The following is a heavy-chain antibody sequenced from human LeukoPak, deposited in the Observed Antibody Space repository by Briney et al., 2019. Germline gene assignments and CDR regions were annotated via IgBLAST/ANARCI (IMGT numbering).Heavy chain of an antibody. CDR3: ARDKYYYDSSVDYYYMDV. CDR1: GGSISSYY. Sequence: SGTLSLTCTVSGGSISSYYWSWIRQPAGKGLEWIGRIYTSGSTNYNPSLKSRVTMSVDTSKNQFSLKLSSVTAADTAVYYCARDKYYYDSSVDYYYMDVWGKGTTVTISS. V-gene: IGHV4-4*07. J-gene: IGHJ6*03. CDR2: IYTSGST. D-gene: IGHD3-22*01.